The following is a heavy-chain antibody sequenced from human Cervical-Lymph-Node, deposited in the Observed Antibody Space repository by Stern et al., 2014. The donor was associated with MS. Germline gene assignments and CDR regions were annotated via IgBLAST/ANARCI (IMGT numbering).Heavy chain of an antibody. D-gene: IGHD2-15*01. J-gene: IGHJ4*02. CDR1: GFIFSSYA. CDR3: SRDSFRGGCCFFRY. V-gene: IGHV3-30-3*01. CDR2: LSNEGSKQ. Sequence: QVQLVESGGGVVQPGRSLRLSCAASGFIFSSYAMHWVRQAPGKGLDWVAFLSNEGSKQFYADSVKGRFTISRDNSNHKLYLQMNSLKPEDTAVYFFSRDSFRGGCCFFRYWGQGILITVSS.